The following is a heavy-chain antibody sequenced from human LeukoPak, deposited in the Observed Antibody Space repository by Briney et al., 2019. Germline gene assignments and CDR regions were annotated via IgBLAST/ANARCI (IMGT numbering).Heavy chain of an antibody. CDR3: ARGGGLDV. V-gene: IGHV3-7*03. Sequence: GGSLRLSCAASGFTFSSYWMNWARQAPGKGLEWVASINHNGNVNYYVDSVKSRFTISRDNAKNSLYLQMSNLRAEDTTVYFCARGGGLDVWGQGATVTVSS. CDR1: GFTFSSYW. CDR2: INHNGNVN. J-gene: IGHJ6*02. D-gene: IGHD3-16*01.